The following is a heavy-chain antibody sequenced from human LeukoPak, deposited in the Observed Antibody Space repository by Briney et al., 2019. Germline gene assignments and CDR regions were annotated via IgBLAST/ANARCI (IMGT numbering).Heavy chain of an antibody. J-gene: IGHJ6*03. CDR1: GYTFTSYY. V-gene: IGHV1-8*02. Sequence: ASVKVSCKASGYTFTSYYMHWVRQAPGQGLEWMGWMNPNSGNTGYAQKFQGRVTMTEDTSTDTAYMELSSLRSEDTAVYYCATSAAAGSYYYYYYYMDVWGKGTTVTVSS. CDR3: ATSAAAGSYYYYYYYMDV. D-gene: IGHD6-13*01. CDR2: MNPNSGNT.